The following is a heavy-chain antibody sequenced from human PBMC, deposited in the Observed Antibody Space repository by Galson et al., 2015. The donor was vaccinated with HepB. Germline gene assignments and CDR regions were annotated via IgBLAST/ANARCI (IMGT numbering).Heavy chain of an antibody. CDR1: GFIFGDYA. V-gene: IGHV3-49*04. CDR3: TRDSWQLRDY. Sequence: SLRLSCAASGFIFGDYAVSWVRQAPGKGLEWLGFIRSKAYGGTTEYAASVKGRFTISRDDSKSIAYLQMNSLKTEDTAVYYCTRDSWQLRDYWGQGILVTVSS. CDR2: IRSKAYGGTT. J-gene: IGHJ4*02. D-gene: IGHD1-26*01.